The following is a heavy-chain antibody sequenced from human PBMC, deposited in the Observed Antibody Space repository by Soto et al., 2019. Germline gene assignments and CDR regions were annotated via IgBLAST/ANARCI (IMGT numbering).Heavy chain of an antibody. J-gene: IGHJ5*02. V-gene: IGHV4-30-4*01. CDR1: GGSISSGDYY. CDR2: IYYSGST. D-gene: IGHD6-6*01. Sequence: QVQLQESGPGLVKPSQTLSLTCTVSGGSISSGDYYWSWIRQPPGKGLEWIGYIYYSGSTYYSPSLTDLVTISVDTSKNQFSLKLSSVTAADTAVYYCARERPDGARLDPWGQGTLVTVSS. CDR3: ARERPDGARLDP.